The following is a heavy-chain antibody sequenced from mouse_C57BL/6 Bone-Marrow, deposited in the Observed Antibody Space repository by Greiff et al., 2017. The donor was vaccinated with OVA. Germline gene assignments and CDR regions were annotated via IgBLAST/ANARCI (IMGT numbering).Heavy chain of an antibody. D-gene: IGHD1-1*01. CDR1: GFSLSTFGMG. J-gene: IGHJ1*03. CDR3: ARIPSYYGSSYGYFDV. CDR2: IWWDDDK. V-gene: IGHV8-8*01. Sequence: QVTLKESGPGILQPSQTLSLTCSFSGFSLSTFGMGVGWIRQPSGKGLEWLAHIWWDDDKYYNPALKSRLTISKDTSKNQVFLKIANVDTADTATYYCARIPSYYGSSYGYFDVWGTGTTVTVSS.